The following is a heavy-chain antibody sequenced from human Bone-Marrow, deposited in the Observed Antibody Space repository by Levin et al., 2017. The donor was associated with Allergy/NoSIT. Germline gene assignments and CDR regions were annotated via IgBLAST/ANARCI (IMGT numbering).Heavy chain of an antibody. V-gene: IGHV4-34*01. Sequence: SETLSLTCAVYGGSFSGYYWNWIRQPPGKGLEWIGEINHSGRTNYNPSLKSRVTISVDTSKNQFSLKLSSVTAADTAVDYCARGGGYCRSTSCYLDYWGQGTLVTVSS. CDR1: GGSFSGYY. CDR2: INHSGRT. D-gene: IGHD2-2*01. J-gene: IGHJ4*02. CDR3: ARGGGYCRSTSCYLDY.